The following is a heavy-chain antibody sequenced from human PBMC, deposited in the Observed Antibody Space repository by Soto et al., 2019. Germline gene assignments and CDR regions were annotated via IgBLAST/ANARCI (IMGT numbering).Heavy chain of an antibody. J-gene: IGHJ5*02. CDR3: ASRVRQARRNNWFDP. CDR2: INHSGST. CDR1: GGSFSGYY. D-gene: IGHD6-6*01. Sequence: PSETMSLTCAVYGGSFSGYYWSWIRQPPGKGLEWIGEINHSGSTNYNPSLKSRVTISVDTSKNQFSLKLSSVTAADTAVYYCASRVRQARRNNWFDPWGQGTLVTVSS. V-gene: IGHV4-34*01.